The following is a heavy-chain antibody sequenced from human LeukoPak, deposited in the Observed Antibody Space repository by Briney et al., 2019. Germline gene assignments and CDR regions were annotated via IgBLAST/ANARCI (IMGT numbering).Heavy chain of an antibody. J-gene: IGHJ5*02. Sequence: LSLTCAVYGGSFSGYYWSWIRQAPGKGLEWLSYINIGGTNTHYADSVKGRFTISRDNAKKSLYLEMNNLRAEDTAVYYCATDGAGFDTWGQGVLVTVSS. CDR1: GGSFSGYY. CDR3: ATDGAGFDT. V-gene: IGHV3-11*01. CDR2: INIGGTNT.